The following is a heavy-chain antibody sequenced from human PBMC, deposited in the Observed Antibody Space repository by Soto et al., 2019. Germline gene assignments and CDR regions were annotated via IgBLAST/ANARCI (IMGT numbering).Heavy chain of an antibody. CDR3: TTGDYCGY. CDR1: GFIFSGSA. D-gene: IGHD4-17*01. CDR2: IRSKTNNYAT. V-gene: IGHV3-73*01. Sequence: GGSLRLSCAASGFIFSGSAMHWVRQAAGKGLEWVGRIRSKTNNYATAYGASVRGRFIISRDDSKNTAYLQMNRLKTEDTAVYYCTTGDYCGYWGQGTLVTVSP. J-gene: IGHJ4*02.